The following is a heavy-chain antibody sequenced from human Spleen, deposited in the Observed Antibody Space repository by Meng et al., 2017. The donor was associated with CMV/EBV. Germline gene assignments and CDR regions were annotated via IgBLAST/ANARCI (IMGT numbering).Heavy chain of an antibody. CDR1: GGSISSYY. CDR2: IYYSGST. CDR3: ARHSISGVMIGDY. Sequence: SETLSLTCTVSGGSISSYYWSWIRQPPGKGLEWIGYIYYSGSTNYNPSLKSRVTISVDTSKNQFSLKLSSVTAADTAVYYCARHSISGVMIGDYWGQGTLVTVSS. D-gene: IGHD3-10*01. J-gene: IGHJ4*02. V-gene: IGHV4-59*08.